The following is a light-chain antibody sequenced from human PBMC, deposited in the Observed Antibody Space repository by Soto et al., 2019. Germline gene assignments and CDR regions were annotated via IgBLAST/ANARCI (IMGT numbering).Light chain of an antibody. CDR1: SSDVGAYNY. Sequence: QSVLAQPPSASGSPGQSVTISCTGTSSDVGAYNYVSWYQQHPGKAPKLVIYEVTERPSGVPDRFSGSKSGSTASLTVSGLQAEDEALYYCASYAGNNNFVLFGGGTKVTVL. J-gene: IGLJ2*01. CDR3: ASYAGNNNFVL. V-gene: IGLV2-8*01. CDR2: EVT.